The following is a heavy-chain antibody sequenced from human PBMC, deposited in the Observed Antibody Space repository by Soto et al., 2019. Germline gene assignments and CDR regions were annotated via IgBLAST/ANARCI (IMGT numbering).Heavy chain of an antibody. Sequence: SETLSLTCEVSGGSIRSSNWWTWVRQPPGRGLEWIGKIFQSGSTIYDPSLQSRVTISLDKSENQFSLKLTSVTAADTAIYYCARDLHPSYANAPSGFDTWSQGTLVTVSS. V-gene: IGHV4-4*02. J-gene: IGHJ5*02. CDR2: IFQSGST. CDR1: GGSIRSSNW. D-gene: IGHD2-2*01. CDR3: ARDLHPSYANAPSGFDT.